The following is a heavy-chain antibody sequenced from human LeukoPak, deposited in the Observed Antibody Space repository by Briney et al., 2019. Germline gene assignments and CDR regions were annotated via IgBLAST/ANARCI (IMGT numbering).Heavy chain of an antibody. CDR2: INHSGST. D-gene: IGHD6-19*01. CDR1: GGSFSGYY. Sequence: ASETLSLTCAVYGGSFSGYYWSWIRQPPGKGLEWIGEINHSGSTNYNPSLKSRVTISVDTSKNQFSLKLSSVTAADTAVYYCASAGIAVAGTPYYFDYWGQGTLVTVSS. J-gene: IGHJ4*02. V-gene: IGHV4-34*01. CDR3: ASAGIAVAGTPYYFDY.